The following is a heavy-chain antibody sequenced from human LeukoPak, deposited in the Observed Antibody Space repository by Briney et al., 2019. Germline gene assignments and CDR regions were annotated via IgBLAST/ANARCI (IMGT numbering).Heavy chain of an antibody. V-gene: IGHV5-51*01. CDR3: ARLHHYCSSTSCRDY. CDR2: IYPGDSDT. Sequence: GESLQISCQGSGYSFTSYWIGWVRPMPGKGLEWMGIIYPGDSDTRYSPSFQGQVTISADKSISTAYLQWSSLKASDTAMYYCARLHHYCSSTSCRDYWGQGTLVTVSS. J-gene: IGHJ4*02. D-gene: IGHD2-2*01. CDR1: GYSFTSYW.